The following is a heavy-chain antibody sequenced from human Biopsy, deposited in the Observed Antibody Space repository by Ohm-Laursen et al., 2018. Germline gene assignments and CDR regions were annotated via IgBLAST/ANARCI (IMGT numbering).Heavy chain of an antibody. D-gene: IGHD1-26*01. CDR2: IYYTGST. CDR1: GGPISSYY. CDR3: ARHAPSYSGNYWRYFDL. V-gene: IGHV4-59*08. J-gene: IGHJ2*01. Sequence: SETLSLTCSVSGGPISSYYWSWIRQPPGKGLEWIGYIYYTGSTNYNPSLKSRVTISVDTSMNHLSLRLTPVTAADTAVYYCARHAPSYSGNYWRYFDLWGRGTLVTVSS.